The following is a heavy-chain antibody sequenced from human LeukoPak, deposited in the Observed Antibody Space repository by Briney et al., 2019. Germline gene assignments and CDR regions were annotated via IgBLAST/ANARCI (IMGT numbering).Heavy chain of an antibody. Sequence: GGSLRLSCAASGFTFSDYYMSWIRQAPGKGLEWVSYISSFDSYTNYADSVKGRFTISRDNTKSSLFLQMNSLRAEDTAVYYCAVTRTRGDYWGQGTLVTVSS. CDR3: AVTRTRGDY. J-gene: IGHJ4*02. V-gene: IGHV3-11*03. CDR2: ISSFDSYT. D-gene: IGHD3-10*01. CDR1: GFTFSDYY.